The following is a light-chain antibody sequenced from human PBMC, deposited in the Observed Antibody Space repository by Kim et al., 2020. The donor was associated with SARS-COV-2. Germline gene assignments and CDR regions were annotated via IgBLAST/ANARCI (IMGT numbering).Light chain of an antibody. CDR3: NSRDSSGNHRVV. J-gene: IGLJ2*01. Sequence: LGQKVRITCQGDSLRSYYASWYQQKPGQAPVLVIYGKNNRPSGIPDRFSGSSSGNTASLTITGAQAEDEADYYCNSRDSSGNHRVVFGGGTKLTVL. CDR2: GKN. V-gene: IGLV3-19*01. CDR1: SLRSYY.